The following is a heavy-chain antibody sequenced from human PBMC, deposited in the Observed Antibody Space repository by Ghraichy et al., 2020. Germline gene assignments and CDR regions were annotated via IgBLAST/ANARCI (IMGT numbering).Heavy chain of an antibody. CDR3: ARVRKIPRAFDI. V-gene: IGHV3-53*01. D-gene: IGHD2-2*02. Sequence: GGSLRLSCAASGFTVSSNYMSWVRQAPGKGLEWVSVIYSGGSTYYADSVKGRFTISRDNSKNTLYLQMNSLRAEDTAVYYCARVRKIPRAFDIWGQGTMVTVSS. J-gene: IGHJ3*02. CDR1: GFTVSSNY. CDR2: IYSGGST.